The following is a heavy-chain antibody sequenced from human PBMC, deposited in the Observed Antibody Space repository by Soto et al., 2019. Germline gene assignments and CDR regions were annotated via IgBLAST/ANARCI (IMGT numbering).Heavy chain of an antibody. J-gene: IGHJ6*02. D-gene: IGHD3-3*01. CDR3: ARVNDFWSGYYQELYYYGMAV. CDR2: ISAYNGNT. Sequence: ASVKVSCKASGYTFTSYGISWVRQAPGQGLEWMGWISAYNGNTNYAQKLQGRVTMTTDTSTSTAYMELRSLGSDDTAVYYCARVNDFWSGYYQELYYYGMAVWGQGTTVTVSS. CDR1: GYTFTSYG. V-gene: IGHV1-18*01.